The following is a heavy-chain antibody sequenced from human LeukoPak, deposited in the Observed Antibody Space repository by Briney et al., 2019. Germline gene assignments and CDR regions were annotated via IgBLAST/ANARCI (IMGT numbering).Heavy chain of an antibody. CDR3: ARDPEDYMTAAGTTYYYYYMDV. CDR1: GYTFTSYY. D-gene: IGHD6-13*01. Sequence: ASVKVSCKASGYTFTSYYMHWVRQAPGQGLEWMGIINPSGGSTSYAQKFQGRVTMTRDMSTSTVYMELSSLRSEDTAVYYCARDPEDYMTAAGTTYYYYYMDVWGKGTTVTVSS. J-gene: IGHJ6*03. CDR2: INPSGGST. V-gene: IGHV1-46*01.